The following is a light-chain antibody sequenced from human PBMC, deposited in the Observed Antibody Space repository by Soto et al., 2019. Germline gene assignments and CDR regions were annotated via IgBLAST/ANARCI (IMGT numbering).Light chain of an antibody. CDR2: DAS. CDR3: QQYGSSQT. V-gene: IGKV3-11*01. Sequence: EIVLTQSPATLSLSPGERATLSCRASQSVSYYLAWYQQKRGQAPRLLIYDASKRAPGIPARFSGSGSGTDFTLTISSLEPEDFAVYHCQQYGSSQTFGQGTRVDIK. CDR1: QSVSYY. J-gene: IGKJ1*01.